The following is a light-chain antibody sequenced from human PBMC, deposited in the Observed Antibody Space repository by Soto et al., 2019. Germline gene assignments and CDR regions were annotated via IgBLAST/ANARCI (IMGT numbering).Light chain of an antibody. CDR3: QQYGSSSMYT. Sequence: EIVLTQSPGTLSLSPGERATLSCRASQSVSSSYLAWYQQKPGQAPRLLIYETSNRATGSPDTFSGSGSGADFTLTISRLEPEDFAVDYCQQYGSSSMYTFGQGTKLEIK. CDR2: ETS. CDR1: QSVSSSY. J-gene: IGKJ2*01. V-gene: IGKV3-20*01.